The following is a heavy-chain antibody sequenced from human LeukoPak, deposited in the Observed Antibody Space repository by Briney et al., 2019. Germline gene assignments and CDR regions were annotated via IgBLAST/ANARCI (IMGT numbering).Heavy chain of an antibody. Sequence: PGGSPRLSCAASGFTFSSYVMSWVRQAPGKGLEWVSAISGSGGSTYYADSVKGRFTISRDNSKNTLYLQMNSLRAEDTAVYYCAKVSGIVVVITTYNDRDYFDYWGQGTLVTVSS. CDR3: AKVSGIVVVITTYNDRDYFDY. D-gene: IGHD3-22*01. CDR2: ISGSGGST. CDR1: GFTFSSYV. J-gene: IGHJ4*02. V-gene: IGHV3-23*01.